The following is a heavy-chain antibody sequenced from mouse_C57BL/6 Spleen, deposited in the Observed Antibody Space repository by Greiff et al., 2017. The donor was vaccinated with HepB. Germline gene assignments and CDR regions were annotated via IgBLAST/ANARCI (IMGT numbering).Heavy chain of an antibody. CDR3: ARGDDYGRYAMDY. CDR1: GYTFTSYW. J-gene: IGHJ4*01. Sequence: VQLQQPGAELVKPGASVKMSCKASGYTFTSYWITWVKQRPGQGLEWIGDIYPGSGSTNYNEKFKSKATLTVDTSSSTAYMQLSSLTSEDSAVYYCARGDDYGRYAMDYWGQGTSVTVSS. D-gene: IGHD2-4*01. CDR2: IYPGSGST. V-gene: IGHV1-55*01.